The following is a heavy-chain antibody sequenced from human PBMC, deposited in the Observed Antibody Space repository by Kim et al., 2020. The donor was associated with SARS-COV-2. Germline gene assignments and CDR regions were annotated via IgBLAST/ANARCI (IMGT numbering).Heavy chain of an antibody. Sequence: ASVKVSCKASGYTFTSYGISWVRQAPGQGLEWMGWISAYNGNTNYAQKLQGRVTMTPDTSTSTAYMELRSLRSDDTAVYYCARDYLQVQVLVPARIGLDYWGQGTLVTVSS. CDR3: ARDYLQVQVLVPARIGLDY. V-gene: IGHV1-18*01. CDR2: ISAYNGNT. D-gene: IGHD2-15*01. J-gene: IGHJ4*02. CDR1: GYTFTSYG.